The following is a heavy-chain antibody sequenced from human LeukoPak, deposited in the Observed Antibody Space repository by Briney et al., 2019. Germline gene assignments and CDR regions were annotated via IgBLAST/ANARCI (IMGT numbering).Heavy chain of an antibody. J-gene: IGHJ4*02. V-gene: IGHV4-59*02. CDR1: GGAVSSYY. D-gene: IGHD5-12*01. CDR2: IYYSGST. CDR3: ASGYSGYDIGGFDY. Sequence: SETLSLICTVSGGAVSSYYWSWVRQPPGKGPEWIGYIYYSGSTNYNPSLKSRVTISVDTSKNQFSLKLSSVTAADTAVYYCASGYSGYDIGGFDYWGQGTLVTVSS.